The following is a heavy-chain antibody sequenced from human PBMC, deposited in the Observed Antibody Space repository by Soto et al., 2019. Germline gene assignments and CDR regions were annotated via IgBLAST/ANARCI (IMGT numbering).Heavy chain of an antibody. CDR3: ARRDCGGDCYSLSYAMDV. Sequence: KTSETLSLTCTVSGGSISNYYWTWIRQPAGKGLEWIGRMYNSGSTNYNPSLKSRVTMSVDTSKNQFSLNLRSVTAADTAMYYCARRDCGGDCYSLSYAMDVWGQGTTVTVSS. CDR2: MYNSGST. V-gene: IGHV4-4*07. D-gene: IGHD2-21*02. CDR1: GGSISNYY. J-gene: IGHJ6*02.